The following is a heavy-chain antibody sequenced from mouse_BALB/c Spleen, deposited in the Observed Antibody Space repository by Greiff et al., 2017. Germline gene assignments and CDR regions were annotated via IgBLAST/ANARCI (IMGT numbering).Heavy chain of an antibody. J-gene: IGHJ3*01. CDR3: ASDYYGSSSWFAY. CDR1: GYSITSDYA. D-gene: IGHD1-1*01. CDR2: ISYSGST. Sequence: EVKLMESGPGLVKPSQSLSLTCTVTGYSITSDYAWNWIRQFPGNKLEWMGYISYSGSTSYNPSLKSRISITRDTSKNQFFLQLNSVTTEDTATYYCASDYYGSSSWFAYWGQGTLVTVSA. V-gene: IGHV3-2*02.